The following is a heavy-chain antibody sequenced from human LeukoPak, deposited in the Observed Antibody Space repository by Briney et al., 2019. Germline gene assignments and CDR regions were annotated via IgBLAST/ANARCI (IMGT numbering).Heavy chain of an antibody. CDR1: GGTFSSYA. CDR2: IIPIFGTA. Sequence: ASVKVSCKASGGTFSSYAISWVRQAPGQGLEWMGRIIPIFGTANYAQKFQGSVTITTDESTSTAYMELSSLRSEDTAVYYCVGPRDQLLNAFDIWGQGTMVTVSS. CDR3: VGPRDQLLNAFDI. V-gene: IGHV1-69*05. J-gene: IGHJ3*02. D-gene: IGHD2-2*01.